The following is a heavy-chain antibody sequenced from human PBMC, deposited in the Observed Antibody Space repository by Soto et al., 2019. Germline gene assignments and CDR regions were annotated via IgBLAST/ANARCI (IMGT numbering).Heavy chain of an antibody. CDR3: ARDLIVGASVYYGMVG. Sequence: GGSLRLSLAASGFTFQDYAMHWVRQAPGKGLEWVSGFTWNSGYIGYADSVKGRFTISRDNSKNTLYLQMNSLRAEDTAVYYCARDLIVGASVYYGMVGWGQGT. CDR1: GFTFQDYA. CDR2: FTWNSGYI. J-gene: IGHJ6*02. V-gene: IGHV3-9*01. D-gene: IGHD1-26*01.